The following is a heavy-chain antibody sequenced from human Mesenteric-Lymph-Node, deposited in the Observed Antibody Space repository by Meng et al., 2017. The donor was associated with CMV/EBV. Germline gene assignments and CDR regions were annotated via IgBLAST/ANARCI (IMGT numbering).Heavy chain of an antibody. CDR3: ARQDDYSNHVDY. D-gene: IGHD4-11*01. Sequence: GGSLRLSCTASGFTFSSYAMHWVRQAPGKGLEWVAVISYDGSNKYYADSVKGRFTISRDNSKNTLYVQMNSLRAEDTAVYYCARQDDYSNHVDYWGRGTLVTVSS. J-gene: IGHJ4*02. V-gene: IGHV3-30-3*01. CDR2: ISYDGSNK. CDR1: GFTFSSYA.